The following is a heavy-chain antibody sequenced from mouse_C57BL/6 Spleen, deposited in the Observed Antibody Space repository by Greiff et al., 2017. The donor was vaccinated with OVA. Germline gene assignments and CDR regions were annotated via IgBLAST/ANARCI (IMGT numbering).Heavy chain of an antibody. Sequence: VQLQQPGTELVKPGASVKLSCKASGYTFTSYWMHWVKQRPGQGLEWIGNINPSNGGTNYNEKFKSKATLTVDKSSSTAYMQLSSLTSEDSAVYYCARDSYDGYYAYAMDYWGQGTSVTVSS. J-gene: IGHJ4*01. V-gene: IGHV1-53*01. CDR1: GYTFTSYW. CDR3: ARDSYDGYYAYAMDY. D-gene: IGHD2-3*01. CDR2: INPSNGGT.